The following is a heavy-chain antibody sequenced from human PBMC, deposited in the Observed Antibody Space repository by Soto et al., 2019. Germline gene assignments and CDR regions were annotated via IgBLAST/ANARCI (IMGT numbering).Heavy chain of an antibody. CDR3: ARANHPYDYDSSGYLNYYYGMDV. Sequence: SETLSLTCAVSGGSISSGNWWSWVRQPPGKGLEWIGEIYHSGSTNYNPSLKSRVTISVDKSKNQFSLKLSSVTAADTAVYYCARANHPYDYDSSGYLNYYYGMDVWGQGTTVTVSS. J-gene: IGHJ6*02. CDR2: IYHSGST. CDR1: GGSISSGNW. V-gene: IGHV4-4*02. D-gene: IGHD3-22*01.